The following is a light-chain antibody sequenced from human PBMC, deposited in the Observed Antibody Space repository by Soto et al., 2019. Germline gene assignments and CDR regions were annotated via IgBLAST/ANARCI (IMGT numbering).Light chain of an antibody. CDR2: DVN. CDR3: CSYAGNFPYV. CDR1: SSDVGGYNY. Sequence: QSALTQPRSVSGSPGQSVTISCTGTSSDVGGYNYVSWYQQHPGKAPKLLVYDVNQRPSGVPDRFSGSKSGNTASLTISGLQAEDEADYYCCSYAGNFPYVFGTGTKVTVL. J-gene: IGLJ1*01. V-gene: IGLV2-11*01.